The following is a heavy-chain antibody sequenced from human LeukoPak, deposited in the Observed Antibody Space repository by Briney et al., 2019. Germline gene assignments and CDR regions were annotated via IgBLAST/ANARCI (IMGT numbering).Heavy chain of an antibody. CDR1: GFTFSNFA. CDR3: VYQVMGAVE. J-gene: IGHJ1*01. D-gene: IGHD1-26*01. V-gene: IGHV3-64D*09. Sequence: GGSLRLSCLASGFTFSNFAMHWVRQGPGKGLEYVAGISRTGGGTYYADSVQGRFTISRDNSKNTLYLQMSSLKPEDTAVYYCVYQVMGAVEWGQGTLVTVSS. CDR2: ISRTGGGT.